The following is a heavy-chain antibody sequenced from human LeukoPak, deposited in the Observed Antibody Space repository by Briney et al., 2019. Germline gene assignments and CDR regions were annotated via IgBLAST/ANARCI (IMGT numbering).Heavy chain of an antibody. D-gene: IGHD2-15*01. J-gene: IGHJ5*02. Sequence: GGSLRLSCAASGFTFNRYNMNWVRRAPGKGLEWVSSISTSSSYIYYADSVRGRFTISRDNAKNSLFLQMNSLRAEDTAVYSCARGADGVSSNSRGWFDPWGQGTLVTVSS. CDR3: ARGADGVSSNSRGWFDP. V-gene: IGHV3-21*01. CDR1: GFTFNRYN. CDR2: ISTSSSYI.